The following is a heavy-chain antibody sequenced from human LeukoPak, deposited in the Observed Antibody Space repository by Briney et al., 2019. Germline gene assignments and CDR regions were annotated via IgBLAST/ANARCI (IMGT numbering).Heavy chain of an antibody. CDR2: SKNKGNSYIR. V-gene: IGHV3-72*01. CDR3: VAMIREVGY. D-gene: IGHD3-10*01. CDR1: GITFSDHD. J-gene: IGHJ4*02. Sequence: PGGSLRLSCAVSGITFSDHDMDWVRQTPGKGLEWCGRSKNKGNSYIREYAASVKGRFTISRDDSKSSLYLQMNSLKTEDTAVYYCVAMIREVGYWGQGILVTVSS.